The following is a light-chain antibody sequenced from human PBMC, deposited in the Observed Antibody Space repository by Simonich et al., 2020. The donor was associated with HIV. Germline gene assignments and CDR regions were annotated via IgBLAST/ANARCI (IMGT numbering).Light chain of an antibody. Sequence: NFMLTQPHSVSESPGKTVTISCTRSSGSIARNYVQWYQPRPGSSPTTVIYEDNQRPSGVPDRFSGSIDSSSNSASLTISGLKTEDEADYYCQSYDSSNHVVFGGGTQVTVL. CDR1: SGSIARNY. J-gene: IGLJ7*01. V-gene: IGLV6-57*01. CDR3: QSYDSSNHVV. CDR2: EDN.